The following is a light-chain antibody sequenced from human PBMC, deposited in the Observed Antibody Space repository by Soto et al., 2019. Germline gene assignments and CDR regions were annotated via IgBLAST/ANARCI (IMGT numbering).Light chain of an antibody. V-gene: IGLV2-8*01. CDR2: EVS. CDR1: SSDVAGYNY. CDR3: SSYAVSNNLRV. J-gene: IGLJ2*01. Sequence: QSVLTQPPSASGSPGQSVTISCTGTSSDVAGYNYVSWYQHHPGKAPKLMIYEVSKRPSGVPDRFSGSKSGNTASLTVSGLQAEDEADYYCSSYAVSNNLRVFGGGTKLTVL.